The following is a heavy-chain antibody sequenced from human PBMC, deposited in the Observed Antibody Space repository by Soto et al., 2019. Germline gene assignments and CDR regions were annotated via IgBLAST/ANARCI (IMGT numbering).Heavy chain of an antibody. J-gene: IGHJ6*02. CDR3: AREELGYCSGGSCYPHYYYGMDV. CDR2: ISAYNGNT. D-gene: IGHD2-15*01. CDR1: GYSFTSYG. V-gene: IGHV1-18*01. Sequence: ASVKVSCKASGYSFTSYGISWVRQAPGQGLEWMGWISAYNGNTNYAQKLQGRVTMTTDTSTSTAYMELRSLRSDDTAVYYCAREELGYCSGGSCYPHYYYGMDVWGQGTTVTVSS.